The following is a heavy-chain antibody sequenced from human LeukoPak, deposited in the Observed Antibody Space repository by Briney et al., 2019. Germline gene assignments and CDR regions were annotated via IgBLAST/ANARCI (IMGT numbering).Heavy chain of an antibody. CDR3: ARDFAYKKFDY. Sequence: GGSLRLSCAASGLIFSGSWMNWVRQAPGKGLEWVATINPDGNKKGLADSVRGRFTISRDDAENSLYLQMNSLRVEDTAVYYCARDFAYKKFDYWGQGTLDTVSS. CDR2: INPDGNKK. CDR1: GLIFSGSW. J-gene: IGHJ4*02. D-gene: IGHD2-21*01. V-gene: IGHV3-7*03.